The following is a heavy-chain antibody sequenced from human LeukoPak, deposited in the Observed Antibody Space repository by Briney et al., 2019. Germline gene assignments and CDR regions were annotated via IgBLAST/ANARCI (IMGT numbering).Heavy chain of an antibody. CDR1: GGSLSSSSYY. D-gene: IGHD5-18*01. V-gene: IGHV4-39*07. CDR2: IYYSGST. Sequence: PSETLSLTCTVSGGSLSSSSYYWGWIRQPPGKGLEWIGSIYYSGSTYCNPSLKSRVTISVDTSKNQFSLKLSSVTAADTAVYYCARDTGGYSYGYYFDYWGQGTLVTVSS. CDR3: ARDTGGYSYGYYFDY. J-gene: IGHJ4*02.